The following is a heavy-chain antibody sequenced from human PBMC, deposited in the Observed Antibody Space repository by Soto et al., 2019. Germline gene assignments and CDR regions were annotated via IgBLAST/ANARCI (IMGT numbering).Heavy chain of an antibody. D-gene: IGHD2-15*01. Sequence: ASVKVSCKASGYTFTRYTMNWVRQAPGQRLEWMGWINPDNGNTKSSQKFQDRVIITRDTSASTAYMDLSSLRSEDTAVYYCARGIATGHLDPWGQGTLVTVSS. V-gene: IGHV1-3*01. CDR3: ARGIATGHLDP. J-gene: IGHJ5*02. CDR1: GYTFTRYT. CDR2: INPDNGNT.